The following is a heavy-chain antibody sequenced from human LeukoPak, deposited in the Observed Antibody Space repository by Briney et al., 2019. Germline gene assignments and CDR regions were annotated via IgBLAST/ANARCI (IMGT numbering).Heavy chain of an antibody. CDR3: ARDHSNYVRLNWFDP. CDR2: INSDGSST. V-gene: IGHV3-74*01. D-gene: IGHD4-11*01. Sequence: GGSLRLSCAASGFAFSNYWMHWVRQAPGKGPVWVSRINSDGSSTSYADSVKGRFTISRDNAKNTLYLQMNSLRAEDTAVYYCARDHSNYVRLNWFDPWGQGTLVTVSS. CDR1: GFAFSNYW. J-gene: IGHJ5*02.